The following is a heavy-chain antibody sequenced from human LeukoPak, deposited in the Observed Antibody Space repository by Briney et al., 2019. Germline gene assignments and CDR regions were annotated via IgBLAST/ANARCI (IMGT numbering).Heavy chain of an antibody. J-gene: IGHJ4*02. D-gene: IGHD6-13*01. CDR1: GGSISSSSYY. Sequence: ASETLSLTCTVSGGSISSSSYYWGWIRQPPGKGLEWIGSIYYSGSTYYNPSLKSRVTISVDTSKNQSSLKLSSVTAADTAVYYCATYPKPPAAAGTVVDYWGQGTLVTVSS. V-gene: IGHV4-39*01. CDR2: IYYSGST. CDR3: ATYPKPPAAAGTVVDY.